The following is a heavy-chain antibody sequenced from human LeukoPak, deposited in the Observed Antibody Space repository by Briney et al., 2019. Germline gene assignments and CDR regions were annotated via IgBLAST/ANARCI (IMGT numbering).Heavy chain of an antibody. CDR3: ARVGSRAYCGGDCSVDY. CDR2: MNPNSGNT. D-gene: IGHD2-21*02. V-gene: IGHV1-8*01. CDR1: GYTFTSYD. Sequence: ASVKVSCKASGYTFTSYDINWVRQATGQGLEWMGWMNPNSGNTGYAQKFQGRVTMTRNTSISTAYMELSSLRSEDTAVYYCARVGSRAYCGGDCSVDYWGQGTLVTVSS. J-gene: IGHJ4*02.